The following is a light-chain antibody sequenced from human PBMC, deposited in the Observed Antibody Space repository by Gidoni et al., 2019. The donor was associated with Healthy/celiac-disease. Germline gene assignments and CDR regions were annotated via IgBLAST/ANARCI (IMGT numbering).Light chain of an antibody. Sequence: EIVLTPSPATLSLSPGERATLSCRASQSVSSYLAWYQQKPGQAPRLLIYDASNRATGIPARFSGSGSGTYFTLTISSLEPEDFAVYYCQQRSNWYTFGQGTKLEIK. CDR3: QQRSNWYT. J-gene: IGKJ2*01. CDR2: DAS. V-gene: IGKV3-11*01. CDR1: QSVSSY.